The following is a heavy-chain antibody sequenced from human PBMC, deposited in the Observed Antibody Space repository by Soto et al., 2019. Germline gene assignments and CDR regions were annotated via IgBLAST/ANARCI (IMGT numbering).Heavy chain of an antibody. Sequence: GGSLRLSCAASGFTFSSYGMHWVRQAPGKGLEWVAVIWYDGGNKYYADSVKGRFTISRDNSKNTLYLQMNSLRAEDTAVYYCARSEYYDFWSGQMKNYYGMDVWGQGTTVTVSS. D-gene: IGHD3-3*01. CDR2: IWYDGGNK. CDR1: GFTFSSYG. V-gene: IGHV3-33*01. CDR3: ARSEYYDFWSGQMKNYYGMDV. J-gene: IGHJ6*02.